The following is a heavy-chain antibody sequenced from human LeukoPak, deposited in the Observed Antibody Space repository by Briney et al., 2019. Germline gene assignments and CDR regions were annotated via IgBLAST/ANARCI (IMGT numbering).Heavy chain of an antibody. D-gene: IGHD5-18*01. V-gene: IGHV3-30*18. J-gene: IGHJ4*02. CDR3: AKDRWYTAMGLFDY. Sequence: RSLRLSCAASGFTFSSYGMHWVRQAPGRGLEWVAVISYDGSNKYYADSVKGRFTISRDNSKNTLYLQMNSLRAEDTAVYYCAKDRWYTAMGLFDYWGQGTLVTVSS. CDR2: ISYDGSNK. CDR1: GFTFSSYG.